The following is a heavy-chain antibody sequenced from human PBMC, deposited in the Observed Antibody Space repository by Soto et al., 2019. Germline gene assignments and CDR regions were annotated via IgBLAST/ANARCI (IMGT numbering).Heavy chain of an antibody. CDR2: ISSSSSTI. J-gene: IGHJ2*01. CDR1: GFTFSSYS. D-gene: IGHD3-3*01. CDR3: ARNYDFWSGSLGYFDL. Sequence: EVQLGESGGGLVQPGGSLRLSCAASGFTFSSYSMNWVRQAPEKGLEWVSYISSSSSTIYYADSVKGRFTISRDDAKNSLYLQMNSLRDEDTAVYYCARNYDFWSGSLGYFDLWGRGTLVTVSA. V-gene: IGHV3-48*02.